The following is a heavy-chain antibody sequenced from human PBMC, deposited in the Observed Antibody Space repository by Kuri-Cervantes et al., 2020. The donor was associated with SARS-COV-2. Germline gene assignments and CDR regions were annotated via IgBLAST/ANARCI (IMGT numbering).Heavy chain of an antibody. V-gene: IGHV3-49*03. Sequence: GESLKISCTASGFTFGDYAMSWFRQAPGKGLEWVGFIRSKAYGGTTEYAASVKGRFTISRDDSKSIAYLQMNSLRAEDTAVYYCAKDRVVSRYYYYYMDVWGKGTTVTVSS. CDR3: AKDRVVSRYYYYYMDV. CDR1: GFTFGDYA. CDR2: IRSKAYGGTT. D-gene: IGHD2-2*01. J-gene: IGHJ6*03.